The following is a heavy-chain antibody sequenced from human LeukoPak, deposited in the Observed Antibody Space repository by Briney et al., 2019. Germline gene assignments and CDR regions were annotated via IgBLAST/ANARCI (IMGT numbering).Heavy chain of an antibody. CDR1: GFTFSNAW. D-gene: IGHD6-19*01. V-gene: IGHV3-15*01. J-gene: IGHJ4*02. CDR3: TIPAVAATGDY. CDR2: IKSKTDGGTT. Sequence: PGGSLRLSCAASGFTFSNAWMSWVRQAPGKGLEWVGRIKSKTDGGTTDYAAPVKGRFTISRDDSKNTLYLQMNSLKTEDTAVYYCTIPAVAATGDYWGQGTLVTVSS.